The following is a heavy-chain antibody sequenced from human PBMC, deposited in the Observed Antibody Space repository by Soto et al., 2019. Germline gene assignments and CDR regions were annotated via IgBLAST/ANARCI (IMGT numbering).Heavy chain of an antibody. D-gene: IGHD2-2*01. CDR2: IVVGSGHI. Sequence: SVKVSCKASGFTFINSAIQWVRQARGQRLEWMGWIVVGSGHINYAQKFQDRVTMTEDTSTNTAYMELSSLTSEDTAVYYCATAAANNWFDPWGQGTLVTVSS. J-gene: IGHJ5*02. V-gene: IGHV1-58*02. CDR1: GFTFINSA. CDR3: ATAAANNWFDP.